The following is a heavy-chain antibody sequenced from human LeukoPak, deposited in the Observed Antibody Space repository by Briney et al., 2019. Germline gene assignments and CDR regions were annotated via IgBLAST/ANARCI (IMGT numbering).Heavy chain of an antibody. D-gene: IGHD2-15*01. CDR1: GFTVSSNY. J-gene: IGHJ3*02. V-gene: IGHV3-66*01. CDR2: IYSDGST. Sequence: PGGSLRLSCAASGFTVSSNYMSWVRQAPGKGLEWVSVIYSDGSTYYADSVKGRFTISRDNSKNTLYLQMNGLRAEDTAVYYCAGDPVVVVAAKSLGNIWGQGTMVTVSS. CDR3: AGDPVVVVAAKSLGNI.